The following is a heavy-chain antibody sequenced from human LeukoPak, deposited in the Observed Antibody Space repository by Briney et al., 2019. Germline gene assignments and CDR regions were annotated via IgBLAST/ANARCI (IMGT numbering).Heavy chain of an antibody. CDR3: AREEELSDPVFISWFGELLLPDY. J-gene: IGHJ4*02. CDR2: IKQDGSEK. V-gene: IGHV3-7*01. Sequence: PGGSLRLSCAASGFTFSRYWMSWVRQAPGKGLEWVANIKQDGSEKYYVDSVKGRFTISRDNAGNSLYLQMNSLRAEDTAVYYCAREEELSDPVFISWFGELLLPDYWGQGTLVTVSS. D-gene: IGHD3-10*01. CDR1: GFTFSRYW.